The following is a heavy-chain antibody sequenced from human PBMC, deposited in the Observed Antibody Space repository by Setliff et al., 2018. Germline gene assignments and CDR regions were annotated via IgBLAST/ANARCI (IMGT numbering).Heavy chain of an antibody. J-gene: IGHJ6*03. CDR1: GGSISSRNYY. Sequence: PSETLSLTCTVSGGSISSRNYYWGWIRQPPGKGLEWIGSTYYNGDAYYNPSLKSRVTMSVDTSRNQFSLKLSSVTAADTAVYYCARHVGSRGRGYNYYYYYMDVWGKGTTVTVSS. V-gene: IGHV4-39*01. D-gene: IGHD3-10*01. CDR2: TYYNGDA. CDR3: ARHVGSRGRGYNYYYYYMDV.